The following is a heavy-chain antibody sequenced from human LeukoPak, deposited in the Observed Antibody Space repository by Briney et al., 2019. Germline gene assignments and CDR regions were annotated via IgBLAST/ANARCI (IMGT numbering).Heavy chain of an antibody. CDR1: GGSISSSSYY. V-gene: IGHV4-39*07. CDR2: IYYSGST. J-gene: IGHJ4*02. CDR3: ATGYYDILTEYY. Sequence: SETLSLTCTVSGGSISSSSYYWGWIRQPPGKGLEWIGSIYYSGSTNYNPSLKSRVTISVDTSKNQFSLKLSSVTAADTAVYYCATGYYDILTEYYWGQGTLVTVSS. D-gene: IGHD3-9*01.